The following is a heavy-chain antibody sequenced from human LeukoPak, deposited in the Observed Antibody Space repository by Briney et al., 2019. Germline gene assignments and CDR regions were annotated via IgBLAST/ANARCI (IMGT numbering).Heavy chain of an antibody. CDR3: GRAPGGYDILTGYSPGGYGMDV. CDR1: GYSFTSYW. Sequence: GESLKISCKGSGYSFTSYWIAWVRQMPGKGLEWMGIIYPGDSDTRYSPSFQGQVTISADTSISTAYLQWSSLKASDTAMYYCGRAPGGYDILTGYSPGGYGMDVWGQGTTVTVSS. CDR2: IYPGDSDT. V-gene: IGHV5-51*01. J-gene: IGHJ6*02. D-gene: IGHD3-9*01.